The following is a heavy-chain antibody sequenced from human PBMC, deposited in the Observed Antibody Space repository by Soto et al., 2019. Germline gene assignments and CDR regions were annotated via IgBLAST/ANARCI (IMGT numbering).Heavy chain of an antibody. CDR1: GGSFSGFY. V-gene: IGHV4-34*01. Sequence: QVQLQQWGAGLLKPSETLSLTCAVYGGSFSGFYWSWIRQAPGKGLEWIGEINHSGTTNSNPSLKSRVTISVDTSKNQFSLKLSSVTAADTAVYYCARDHTPRYNWNYFSWFDPWGQGTLVTVSS. CDR3: ARDHTPRYNWNYFSWFDP. D-gene: IGHD1-7*01. CDR2: INHSGTT. J-gene: IGHJ5*02.